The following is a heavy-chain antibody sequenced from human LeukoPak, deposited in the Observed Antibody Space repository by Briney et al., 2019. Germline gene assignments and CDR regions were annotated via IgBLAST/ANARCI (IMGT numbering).Heavy chain of an antibody. CDR2: INDDGSDT. J-gene: IGHJ5*02. Sequence: QSGGSLRLSCAASGFTFKLYWMHWVRQVPGKAPVWVSRINDDGSDTRYADSVKGRFTISRDDATNMVFLQMNSLRPEDTAIYYCRRGGPSTWSWGQGTLVTVSS. CDR1: GFTFKLYW. D-gene: IGHD2-15*01. CDR3: RRGGPSTWS. V-gene: IGHV3-74*01.